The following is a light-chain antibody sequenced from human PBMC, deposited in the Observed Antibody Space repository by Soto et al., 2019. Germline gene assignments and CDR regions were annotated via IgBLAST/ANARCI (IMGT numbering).Light chain of an antibody. CDR2: GTS. V-gene: IGKV1-39*01. Sequence: DIQMTQSPSSLSASVGDRVTITCRASQSISTHLNWYQQKPGKAPNLLIYGTSSLQSGVPSRFSGSGSGTDVTLTISTLQPEDFATYFCQQSYTTPLTFGGGTKVEIK. CDR1: QSISTH. J-gene: IGKJ4*01. CDR3: QQSYTTPLT.